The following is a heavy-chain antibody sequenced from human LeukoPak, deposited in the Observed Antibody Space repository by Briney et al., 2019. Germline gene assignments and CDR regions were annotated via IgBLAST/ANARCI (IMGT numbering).Heavy chain of an antibody. Sequence: SGTLSLTCAVSGGSIGSSNWWSWVRQPPGKGLEWIGEIYHSGSTNYNPSLKSRVTISVDKSKNQFSLKLSSVTAADTAVYYCARTYYDFWSGYYDWARVRGAFDIWGRGTMVTVSS. CDR1: GGSIGSSNW. V-gene: IGHV4-4*02. CDR2: IYHSGST. D-gene: IGHD3-3*01. J-gene: IGHJ3*02. CDR3: ARTYYDFWSGYYDWARVRGAFDI.